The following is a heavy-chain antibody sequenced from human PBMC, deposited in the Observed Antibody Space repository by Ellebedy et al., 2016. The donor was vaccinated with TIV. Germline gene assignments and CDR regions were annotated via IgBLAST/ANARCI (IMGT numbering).Heavy chain of an antibody. J-gene: IGHJ4*02. V-gene: IGHV1-18*01. D-gene: IGHD3-3*01. Sequence: AASVKVSCKASGYTFTSYGLRWVRQAPGQGLEWMGWLSPYNGDTDYAQKFQGRFTMTTDTSTSTAYMEVRRLRSDDTAVYYCARGRFLAVEYYFDYWGQGTLVTVSS. CDR2: LSPYNGDT. CDR3: ARGRFLAVEYYFDY. CDR1: GYTFTSYG.